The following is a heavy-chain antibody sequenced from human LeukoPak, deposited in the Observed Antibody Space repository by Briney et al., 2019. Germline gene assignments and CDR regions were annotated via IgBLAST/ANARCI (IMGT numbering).Heavy chain of an antibody. V-gene: IGHV3-48*02. CDR2: ISSGSSTI. CDR1: GFTFSRYS. J-gene: IGHJ4*02. Sequence: GGSLRLSCAASGFTFSRYSMNWVRQAPGKGLEWISYISSGSSTIYYADSVKGRFTISRDNAKNSLYLQLNSLKDEDTAVYYCAISWGYYFDYWGQGTLVTVSS. CDR3: AISWGYYFDY. D-gene: IGHD2-15*01.